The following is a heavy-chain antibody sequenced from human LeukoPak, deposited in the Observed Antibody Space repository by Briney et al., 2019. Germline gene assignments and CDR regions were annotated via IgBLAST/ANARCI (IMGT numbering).Heavy chain of an antibody. Sequence: PGRSLRLSCAASGFTFSSYGMHWVCQAPGKGLEWVAVISYDGSNKYYADSVKGRFTISRDNSKNTLYLQMNSLRAEDTAVYYCAKGLDDFWSGPLDYWGQGTLVTVSS. D-gene: IGHD3-3*01. CDR1: GFTFSSYG. J-gene: IGHJ4*02. CDR2: ISYDGSNK. V-gene: IGHV3-30*18. CDR3: AKGLDDFWSGPLDY.